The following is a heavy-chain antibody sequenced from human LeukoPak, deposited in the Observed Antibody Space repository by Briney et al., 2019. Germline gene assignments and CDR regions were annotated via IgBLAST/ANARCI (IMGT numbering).Heavy chain of an antibody. CDR3: ARDQGIAARPGLYDY. D-gene: IGHD6-6*01. Sequence: SVKVSCKASGGTFSSYAISWVRQAPGQGLEWMGGIIPIFGTANYAQKFQGRVTITADESTSTAYMELSSLRSEDTAVYYCARDQGIAARPGLYDYWGQGTLVTVSS. CDR1: GGTFSSYA. V-gene: IGHV1-69*13. CDR2: IIPIFGTA. J-gene: IGHJ4*02.